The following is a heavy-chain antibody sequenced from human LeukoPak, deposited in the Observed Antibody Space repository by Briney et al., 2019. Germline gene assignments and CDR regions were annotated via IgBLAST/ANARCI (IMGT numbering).Heavy chain of an antibody. J-gene: IGHJ4*02. CDR2: MYSSGST. CDR3: ARRPTGDPMFDY. CDR1: GGSIRPNF. Sequence: PSGTLSPTRSVSGGSIRPNFWTWIPRPPGKGRGFIGYMYSSGSTYYNPSLKSRVTISVDTSNNRFSLKLTTVTAADTAVYYCARRPTGDPMFDYWGQGTLVTVSS. D-gene: IGHD7-27*01. V-gene: IGHV4-59*08.